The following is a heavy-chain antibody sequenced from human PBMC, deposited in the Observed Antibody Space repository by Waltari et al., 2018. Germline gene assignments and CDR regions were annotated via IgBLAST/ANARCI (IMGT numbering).Heavy chain of an antibody. CDR2: IKQDGSEK. CDR3: ARGSEDIVPWYFDY. Sequence: QAPGKGLEWVANIKQDGSEKYYVDSVKGRFTISRDNAKNSLYLQMNSLRSEDTAVYYCARGSEDIVPWYFDYWGQGTLVTVSS. J-gene: IGHJ4*02. V-gene: IGHV3-7*01. D-gene: IGHD2-15*01.